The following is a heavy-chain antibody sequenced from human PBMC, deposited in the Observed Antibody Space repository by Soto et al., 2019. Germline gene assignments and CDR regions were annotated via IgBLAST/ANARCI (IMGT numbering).Heavy chain of an antibody. CDR3: DTARKWESSDGIDD. D-gene: IGHD1-26*01. V-gene: IGHV3-30-3*01. J-gene: IGHJ4*01. CDR2: ISYDGSDK. CDR1: RLTLSGYV. Sequence: LRLSSAVSRLTLSGYVLPWVRQAPGQGLEWVALISYDGSDKNYGDSVKGRFTFSRDNSKNTLYLQMDRLRAEDKAMYYCDTARKWESSDGIDDWGQGTPGTVSS.